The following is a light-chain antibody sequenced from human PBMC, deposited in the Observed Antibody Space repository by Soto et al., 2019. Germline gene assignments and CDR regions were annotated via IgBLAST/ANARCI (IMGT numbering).Light chain of an antibody. Sequence: DIQMTQSPSTLSGSVGDRVTITCRASHTISSWLAWYQQKPGKAPKLLIYKASSLESGVPSRFSGSGSGTEFTLTISSLQPDDFATYYCQQYNSYPLTFGGGTKVDIK. CDR1: HTISSW. J-gene: IGKJ4*01. CDR2: KAS. V-gene: IGKV1-5*03. CDR3: QQYNSYPLT.